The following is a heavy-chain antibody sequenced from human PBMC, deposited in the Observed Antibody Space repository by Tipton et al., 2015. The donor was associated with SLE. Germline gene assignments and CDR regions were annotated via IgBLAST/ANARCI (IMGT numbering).Heavy chain of an antibody. CDR2: IRTKAYGGTP. D-gene: IGHD5-18*01. Sequence: SLRLSCTVSGFSFGYFSLSWVRPPPGKGLACVGFIRTKAYGGTPDYAASVRGRFSISREDSRNIVYLQMNSLKTEDTAVYYCTRDRGNTDMVRLDYWGQGTRVTVSS. V-gene: IGHV3-49*04. CDR3: TRDRGNTDMVRLDY. J-gene: IGHJ4*02. CDR1: GFSFGYFS.